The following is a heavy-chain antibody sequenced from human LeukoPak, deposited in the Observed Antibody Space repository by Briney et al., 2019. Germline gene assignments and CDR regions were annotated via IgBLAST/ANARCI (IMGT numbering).Heavy chain of an antibody. CDR3: ARVGVFGYCTRDSCHSPLDY. J-gene: IGHJ4*02. CDR1: GGSISSYY. D-gene: IGHD2-15*01. CDR2: INHSGST. V-gene: IGHV4-34*01. Sequence: SETLSLTCTVSGGSISSYYWSWIRQPPGKGLEWIGEINHSGSTNYDPSLKSRVTISVDTSKNQFSLNLASVTAADTAVYYCARVGVFGYCTRDSCHSPLDYWGQGTLVTVSS.